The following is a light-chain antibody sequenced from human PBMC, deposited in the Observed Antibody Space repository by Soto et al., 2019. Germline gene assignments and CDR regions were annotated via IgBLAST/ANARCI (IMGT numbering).Light chain of an antibody. Sequence: QAVVTPEPSFSVSPGRTVTLTCGLSSGSVSTSYYPSWYQQTPGQAPRTLIYNTNTRSSGVPDRFSGSILGNKAALTITGAQADDESDYYCVLYMGSGTWVFGGGTKLTV. CDR2: NTN. CDR3: VLYMGSGTWV. V-gene: IGLV8-61*01. CDR1: SGSVSTSYY. J-gene: IGLJ3*02.